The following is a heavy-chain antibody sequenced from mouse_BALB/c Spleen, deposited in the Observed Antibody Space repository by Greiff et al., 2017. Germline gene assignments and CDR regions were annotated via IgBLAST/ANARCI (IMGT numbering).Heavy chain of an antibody. CDR1: GYTFTSYY. CDR2: IYPGNVNT. CDR3: ARGLYYYGSSPYAMDY. V-gene: IGHV1S56*01. Sequence: QVQLQQSGPELVKPGASVRISCKASGYTFTSYYIHWVKQRPGQGLEWIGWIYPGNVNTKYNEKFKGKATLTADKSSSTAYMQLSSLTSEDSAVYFCARGLYYYGSSPYAMDYWGQGTSVTVSS. J-gene: IGHJ4*01. D-gene: IGHD1-1*01.